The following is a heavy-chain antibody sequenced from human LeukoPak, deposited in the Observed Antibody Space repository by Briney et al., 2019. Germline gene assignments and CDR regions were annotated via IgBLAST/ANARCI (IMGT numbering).Heavy chain of an antibody. D-gene: IGHD6-13*01. J-gene: IGHJ4*02. CDR1: GGSISTYK. CDR2: IYASGST. Sequence: SETLSLTCTVSGGSISTYKWSWIRQPAGKGLEWIGRIYASGSTNYNPSLKSRVTMSVDTSKNQVSLKVNSVTAADTAVYYCASLYSSSWRFEYWGQGTLVTVSS. CDR3: ASLYSSSWRFEY. V-gene: IGHV4-4*07.